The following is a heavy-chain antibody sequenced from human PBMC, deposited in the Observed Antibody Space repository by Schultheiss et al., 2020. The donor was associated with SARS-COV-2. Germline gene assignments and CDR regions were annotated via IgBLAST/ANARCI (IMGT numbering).Heavy chain of an antibody. CDR2: IYYSGST. J-gene: IGHJ6*02. CDR3: ARGRGYCSGGSCYLPTHYYYYGMDV. Sequence: GSLRLSCAASGFTFDDYGMSWIRQPPGKGLEWIGYIYYSGSTNYNPSLKSRVTISVDTSKNQFSLKLSSVTAADTAVYYCARGRGYCSGGSCYLPTHYYYYGMDVWGQGTTVTVSS. CDR1: GFTFDDYG. V-gene: IGHV4-59*12. D-gene: IGHD2-15*01.